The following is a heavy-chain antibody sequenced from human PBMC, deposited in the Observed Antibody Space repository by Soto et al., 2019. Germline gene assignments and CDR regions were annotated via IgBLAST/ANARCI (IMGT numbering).Heavy chain of an antibody. J-gene: IGHJ4*02. CDR3: ARRGRSSSWYLDY. D-gene: IGHD6-13*01. CDR1: GFTFSSYG. CDR2: IWYDGSNK. Sequence: QVQLVESGGGVVQPGRSLRLSCAASGFTFSSYGMHWVRQAPGKGLEWVAVIWYDGSNKYYADSVKGRFTISRDNSKNTLYLQMNSLRAEDTAVYYCARRGRSSSWYLDYWGPGTLVTVSS. V-gene: IGHV3-33*01.